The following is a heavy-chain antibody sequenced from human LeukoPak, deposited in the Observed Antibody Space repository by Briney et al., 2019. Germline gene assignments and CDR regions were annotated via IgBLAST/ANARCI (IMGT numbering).Heavy chain of an antibody. Sequence: SETLSLTCTVSGGSVSGYFWSWIRQPPGKGLEWVAYIHYTGTTNYNPSLKSRLIISVDTSKNQFSLKLSSVTAADTAVYYCARHNQFTVTTSPFPSPMDVWGQGTTVSFSS. CDR1: GGSVSGYF. CDR3: ARHNQFTVTTSPFPSPMDV. J-gene: IGHJ6*02. V-gene: IGHV4-59*08. D-gene: IGHD4-11*01. CDR2: IHYTGTT.